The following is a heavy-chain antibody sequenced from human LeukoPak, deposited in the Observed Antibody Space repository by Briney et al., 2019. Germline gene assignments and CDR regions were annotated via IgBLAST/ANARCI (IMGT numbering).Heavy chain of an antibody. CDR2: ISYDGSNK. V-gene: IGHV3-30-3*01. D-gene: IGHD3-3*01. Sequence: GGSLRLPCAASGFTFSSYAMHWVRQAPGKGLEWVAVISYDGSNKYYADSVKGRFTISRDNSKNTLYLQMNSLRAEDTAVYYCARHSLGYDFWSGYFDYWGQGTLVTVSS. J-gene: IGHJ4*02. CDR1: GFTFSSYA. CDR3: ARHSLGYDFWSGYFDY.